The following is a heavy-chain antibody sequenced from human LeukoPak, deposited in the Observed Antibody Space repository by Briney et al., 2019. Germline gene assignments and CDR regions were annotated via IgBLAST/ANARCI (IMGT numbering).Heavy chain of an antibody. D-gene: IGHD1-26*01. V-gene: IGHV4-31*03. Sequence: SETLSLTCTVSGASITRGGYYWSWVRQHPGKGPEWIGHIYHSGSTYYNASLRSRLTISVDTSKNQFSLNLSSLTAADAAVYYCARVPMGASYYYMEVWGKGTTVTVSS. CDR1: GASITRGGYY. CDR3: ARVPMGASYYYMEV. CDR2: IYHSGST. J-gene: IGHJ6*03.